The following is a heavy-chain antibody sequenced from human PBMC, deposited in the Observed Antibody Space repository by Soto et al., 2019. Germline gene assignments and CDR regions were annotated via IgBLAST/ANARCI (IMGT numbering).Heavy chain of an antibody. J-gene: IGHJ4*02. CDR1: GGAISSSKW. D-gene: IGHD5-18*01. CDR3: ARVVDAAMLS. CDR2: IYYSGST. V-gene: IGHV4-30-4*01. Sequence: SETLSLTCAVSGGAISSSKWWSWVRQPPGKGLEWIGYIYYSGSTYYNPSLKSRVTISIDTSKNQLSLKLSSVTAADTAVYYCARVVDAAMLSWGQGTLVTV.